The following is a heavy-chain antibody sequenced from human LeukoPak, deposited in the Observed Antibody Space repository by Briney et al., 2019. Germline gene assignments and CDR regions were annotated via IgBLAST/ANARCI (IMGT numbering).Heavy chain of an antibody. CDR3: ARGYSYGASGFDY. V-gene: IGHV3-21*01. Sequence: GGSLRLSCAASEFTFSSYFMNWVRQAPGKGLEWVSSISSGSTYIYYADSVKGRFTISRDNAKNSLYLQMNSLRAEDTAVYYCARGYSYGASGFDYWGQGTLVTVSS. CDR2: ISSGSTYI. J-gene: IGHJ4*02. D-gene: IGHD5-18*01. CDR1: EFTFSSYF.